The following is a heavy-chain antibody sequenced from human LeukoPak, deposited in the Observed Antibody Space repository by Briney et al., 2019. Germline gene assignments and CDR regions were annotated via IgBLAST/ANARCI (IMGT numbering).Heavy chain of an antibody. CDR1: GGAISSYC. Sequence: KPSETLSLTCTVSGGAISSYCWSWIRQPPGMGLEWIGCIYYSGSTNHNPSLNSRVTISVDMSKTQFSLKLSSVTAADTAVYYCARETVAEDAFDIWGQGTMVTVSS. CDR2: IYYSGST. J-gene: IGHJ3*02. D-gene: IGHD6-19*01. CDR3: ARETVAEDAFDI. V-gene: IGHV4-59*01.